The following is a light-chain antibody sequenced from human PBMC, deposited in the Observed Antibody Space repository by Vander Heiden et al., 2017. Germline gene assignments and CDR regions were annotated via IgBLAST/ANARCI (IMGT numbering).Light chain of an antibody. CDR1: KLGDKY. CDR3: QAWDSSTVI. V-gene: IGLV3-1*01. CDR2: QDS. J-gene: IGLJ2*01. Sequence: SYELTQPPSVSVSPGQTASITCSGDKLGDKYACWYQQKPGQSPVLVIYQDSKRPSGIPECVSGSNSATTVTLTISGTQAMDDSYYYSQAWDSSTVIFGGGTKLTVL.